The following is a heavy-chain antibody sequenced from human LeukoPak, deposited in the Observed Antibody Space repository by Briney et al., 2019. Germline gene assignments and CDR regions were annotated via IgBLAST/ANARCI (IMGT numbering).Heavy chain of an antibody. D-gene: IGHD2-2*02. V-gene: IGHV4-34*01. CDR2: INHSGST. J-gene: IGHJ3*02. Sequence: SETLSLTCAVYGGSFSGYYWSWIRQPPGKGLEWIGEINHSGSTNYNPSLKSRVTISVDTSKNQFSLKLSSVTAADTAVYYCARPPESCSSTSCYSGTNAFDIWGQGTMVTVSS. CDR1: GGSFSGYY. CDR3: ARPPESCSSTSCYSGTNAFDI.